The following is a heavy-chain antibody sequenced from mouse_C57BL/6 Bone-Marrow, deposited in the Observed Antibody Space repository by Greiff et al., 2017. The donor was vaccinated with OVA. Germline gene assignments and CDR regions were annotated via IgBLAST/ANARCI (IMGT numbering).Heavy chain of an antibody. J-gene: IGHJ2*01. V-gene: IGHV1-54*01. CDR3: AREGFGNSFDY. D-gene: IGHD1-1*02. Sequence: VQLVESGAELVRPGTSVKVSCKASGYAFTNYLIEWVKQRPGQGLEWIGVINPGSGGTNYNEKFKGKATLTADKSSSTAYMQLSSLTSEDSAVYFCAREGFGNSFDYWGQGTTLTVSS. CDR1: GYAFTNYL. CDR2: INPGSGGT.